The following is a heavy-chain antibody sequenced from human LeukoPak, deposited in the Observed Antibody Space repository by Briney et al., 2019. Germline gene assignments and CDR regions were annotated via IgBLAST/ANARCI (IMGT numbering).Heavy chain of an antibody. CDR1: GFSVTSNH. V-gene: IGHV3-66*01. Sequence: PGGSLRLSCAASGFSVTSNHMNWVRQAPGKGLEWVSIIYTGGTTHYADSLNDRFTISRDDSINTLYLQMNSLRDEDTAVYYCAREVRGADFDYWGQGTLVTVSS. CDR3: AREVRGADFDY. J-gene: IGHJ4*02. D-gene: IGHD3-10*01. CDR2: IYTGGTT.